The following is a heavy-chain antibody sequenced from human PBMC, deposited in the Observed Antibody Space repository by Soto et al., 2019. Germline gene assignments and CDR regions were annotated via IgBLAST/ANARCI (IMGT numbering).Heavy chain of an antibody. J-gene: IGHJ4*02. CDR1: GFDFSTHA. V-gene: IGHV3-23*01. CDR2: ISDSGDNS. D-gene: IGHD7-27*01. CDR3: VSQPHWARPFES. Sequence: VHLLESGGGLLQPGGSLRLSCSASGFDFSTHAMNWVRQAPGKGLEWVAAISDSGDNSNYAASVKGRFTISRDNSKHTLYLQMNSLRTEDTGVYYCVSQPHWARPFESWGQGTLVNVSS.